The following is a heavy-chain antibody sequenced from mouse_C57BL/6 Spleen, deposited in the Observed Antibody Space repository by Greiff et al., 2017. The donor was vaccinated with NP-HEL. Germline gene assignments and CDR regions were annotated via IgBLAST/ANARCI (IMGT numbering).Heavy chain of an antibody. D-gene: IGHD1-2*01. V-gene: IGHV5-6*01. CDR3: ARQITTAPYYAMDY. CDR1: GFTFSSYG. J-gene: IGHJ4*01. Sequence: EVMLVESGGDLVKPGGSLKLSCAASGFTFSSYGMSWVRQTPDKRLEWVATISSGGSYTYYPDSVKGRFTISRDNAKNTLYLQMSSLKSEDTAMYYCARQITTAPYYAMDYWGQGTSVTVSS. CDR2: ISSGGSYT.